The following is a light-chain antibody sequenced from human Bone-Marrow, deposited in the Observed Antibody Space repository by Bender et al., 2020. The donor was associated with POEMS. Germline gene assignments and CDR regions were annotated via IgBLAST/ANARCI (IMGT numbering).Light chain of an antibody. J-gene: IGLJ1*01. CDR1: SSDVGGYNF. CDR2: DVS. Sequence: QSALTQPPSASGSPGQSVTISCTGASSDVGGYNFVSWYLQHPGKAPKLMIYDVSNRPSGVSNRFSGSKSGNTASLTISGLQAEDEADYYCCSYTRSSTYVFGTGTKVTVL. V-gene: IGLV2-14*01. CDR3: CSYTRSSTYV.